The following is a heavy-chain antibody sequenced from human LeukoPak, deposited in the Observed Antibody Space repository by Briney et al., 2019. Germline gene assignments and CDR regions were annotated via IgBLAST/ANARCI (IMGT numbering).Heavy chain of an antibody. CDR3: ATDGEMVRGEYYFDY. CDR1: GYTLTELS. J-gene: IGHJ4*02. V-gene: IGHV1-24*01. Sequence: GASVKVSCKVSGYTLTELSMHWVRQAPGKGLEWMGGFDPEDGETIYAQKFQGRVTMTEDTSTDTAYMELSSLRSEDTAVYYCATDGEMVRGEYYFDYWGQGTLVTVSS. CDR2: FDPEDGET. D-gene: IGHD3-10*01.